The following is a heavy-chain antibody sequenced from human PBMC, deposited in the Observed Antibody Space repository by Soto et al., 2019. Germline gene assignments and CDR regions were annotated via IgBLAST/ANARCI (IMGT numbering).Heavy chain of an antibody. CDR2: ISAYNGNT. CDR3: ARDTITGTTSDFDY. Sequence: ASVKVSCKPSGTTFDSFTFAWVRQAPGQGLEWMGWISAYNGNTNYAQKLQGRVTMTTDTSTSTAYMELRSLRSDDTAVYYCARDTITGTTSDFDYWGQGTLVTVSS. J-gene: IGHJ4*02. D-gene: IGHD1-7*01. V-gene: IGHV1-18*04. CDR1: GTTFDSFT.